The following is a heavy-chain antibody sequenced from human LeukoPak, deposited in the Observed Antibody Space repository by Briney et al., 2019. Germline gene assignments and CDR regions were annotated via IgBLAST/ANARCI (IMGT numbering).Heavy chain of an antibody. CDR2: IYYSGST. J-gene: IGHJ4*02. Sequence: SETLSLTCTVSGGSISSYYWSWIRQPPGKGLEWIGYIYYSGSTNYNPSLKSRVTISVDTSKNQFSLKLSSVTAADTAVYYCARHGQFVREQLLSYDYLGQGTLVTVSS. V-gene: IGHV4-59*08. CDR1: GGSISSYY. CDR3: ARHGQFVREQLLSYDY. D-gene: IGHD6-19*01.